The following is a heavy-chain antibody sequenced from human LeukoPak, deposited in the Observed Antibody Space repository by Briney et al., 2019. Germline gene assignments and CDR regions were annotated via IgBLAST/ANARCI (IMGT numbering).Heavy chain of an antibody. Sequence: GASVKVSCKASGYTFTSYDINWVRQATGQGLEWMGWMNPNNGNTGYAQKFQGRVTMTRNTSISTAYMELSSLRSEDTAVYYCARGRYCSSTSCSGFLEPNYYYYGMDVWGQGTTVTVSS. CDR2: MNPNNGNT. J-gene: IGHJ6*02. CDR3: ARGRYCSSTSCSGFLEPNYYYYGMDV. D-gene: IGHD2-2*01. V-gene: IGHV1-8*01. CDR1: GYTFTSYD.